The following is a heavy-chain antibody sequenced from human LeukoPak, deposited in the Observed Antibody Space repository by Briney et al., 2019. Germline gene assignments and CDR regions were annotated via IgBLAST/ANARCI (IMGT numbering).Heavy chain of an antibody. D-gene: IGHD6-13*01. Sequence: PGGSLRLSCAASGFTFSSYGMHWVRQAPGKGLEWVAVISYDGSNKYYADSVKGRFTISRDNSKNTLYLQMNSLRAEDTAVYYCVNPKIAAKYYFDYWGQGTLVTVSS. CDR1: GFTFSSYG. CDR2: ISYDGSNK. V-gene: IGHV3-30*18. J-gene: IGHJ4*02. CDR3: VNPKIAAKYYFDY.